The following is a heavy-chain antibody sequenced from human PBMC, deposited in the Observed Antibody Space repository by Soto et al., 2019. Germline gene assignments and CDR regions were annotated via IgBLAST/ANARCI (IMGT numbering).Heavy chain of an antibody. CDR3: ANGGWLYY. D-gene: IGHD6-19*01. CDR2: ISGSGCST. J-gene: IGHJ4*02. CDR1: GFNYKNYV. V-gene: IGHV3-23*01. Sequence: EVQVLEAGGGLVQPGGSLRLPCAASGFNYKNYVMSWVRQAPGKGLEWVSAISGSGCSTYYVDSVKGRFTISRDNSKNPLFLQVNSLIVEDTAVYYCANGGWLYYWGQGTLVTVSS.